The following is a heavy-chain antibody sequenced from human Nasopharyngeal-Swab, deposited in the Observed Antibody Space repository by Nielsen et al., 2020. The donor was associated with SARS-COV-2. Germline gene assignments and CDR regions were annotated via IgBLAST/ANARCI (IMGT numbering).Heavy chain of an antibody. CDR1: GGSFSGYY. D-gene: IGHD3-3*01. CDR2: INHSGST. CDR3: ARGRRNFGVVIITYYYYYYMDV. J-gene: IGHJ6*03. V-gene: IGHV4-34*01. Sequence: SETLSLTCAVYGGSFSGYYWSWIRQPTGKGLEWIGEINHSGSTNYNPSLKSRVTISVDTSKNQFSLKLSSVTAADTAVYYCARGRRNFGVVIITYYYYYYMDVWGKGTTVTVSS.